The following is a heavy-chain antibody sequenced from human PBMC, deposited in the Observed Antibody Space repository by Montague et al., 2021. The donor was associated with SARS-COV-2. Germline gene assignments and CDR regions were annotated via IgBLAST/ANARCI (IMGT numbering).Heavy chain of an antibody. CDR2: IYYTGST. V-gene: IGHV4-59*01. Sequence: SETLSLTCTVSGGSITSYYWRWIRQPPGKGLEWIGHIYYTGSTNYNPSLKSRGTISVDKSKNQFSLRLSSVTAADTAVYYCARSGFYDLLTGYSFGSIDPWGQGTLVTVSS. CDR1: GGSITSYY. CDR3: ARSGFYDLLTGYSFGSIDP. J-gene: IGHJ5*02. D-gene: IGHD3-9*01.